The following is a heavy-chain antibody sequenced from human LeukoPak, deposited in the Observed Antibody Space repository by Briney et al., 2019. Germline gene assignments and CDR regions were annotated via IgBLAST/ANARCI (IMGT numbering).Heavy chain of an antibody. J-gene: IGHJ5*02. CDR3: ARPLMYYYGSETYFWFDP. CDR2: IKQDGSEQ. D-gene: IGHD3-10*01. CDR1: GFTFTGHS. V-gene: IGHV3-7*01. Sequence: QSGGSLRLSCVASGFTFTGHSMHWVRQAPGKGLEWVANIKQDGSEQYYVDSVKGRFTISRDNAKNSLSLQMNSLRAEDTAVYYCARPLMYYYGSETYFWFDPWGQGTLVTVSS.